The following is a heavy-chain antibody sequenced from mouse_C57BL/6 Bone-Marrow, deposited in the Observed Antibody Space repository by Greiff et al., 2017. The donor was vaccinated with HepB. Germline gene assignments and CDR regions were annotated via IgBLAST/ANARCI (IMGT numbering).Heavy chain of an antibody. CDR3: ARESITTVVEDYYAMDY. CDR1: GYTFTSYG. Sequence: VQLQQSGAELARPGASVKLSCKASGYTFTSYGISWVKQRTGQGLEWIGEIYPRSGNTYYNEKFKGKATLTADKSSSTAYMELRSLTSEDSAVYFCARESITTVVEDYYAMDYWGQGTSVTVSS. CDR2: IYPRSGNT. V-gene: IGHV1-81*01. J-gene: IGHJ4*01. D-gene: IGHD1-1*01.